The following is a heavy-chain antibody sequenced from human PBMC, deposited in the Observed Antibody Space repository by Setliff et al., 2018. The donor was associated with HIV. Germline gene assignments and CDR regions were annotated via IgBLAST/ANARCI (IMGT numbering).Heavy chain of an antibody. CDR3: ATVDEGVRGVINYYFDY. V-gene: IGHV1-8*02. D-gene: IGHD3-10*01. CDR1: GYTFTSYD. J-gene: IGHJ4*02. CDR2: MNPNSGNT. Sequence: ASVKVSCKASGYTFTSYDINWVRQATGQGLEWMGWMNPNSGNTGYAQKFQGRVTMTEDTSTDTAYMELSSLRSEDTAVYYCATVDEGVRGVINYYFDYWGQGTLVTVSS.